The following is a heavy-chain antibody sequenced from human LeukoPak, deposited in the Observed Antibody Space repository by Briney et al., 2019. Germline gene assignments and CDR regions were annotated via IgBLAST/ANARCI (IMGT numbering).Heavy chain of an antibody. CDR1: GFTFSSYW. J-gene: IGHJ4*02. CDR2: IKEDGSEK. D-gene: IGHD5-18*01. CDR3: ARRGIQLWPHDDY. Sequence: GGSLRLSCAASGFTFSSYWMSWVRQAPGKGLEWVANIKEDGSEKNYVDSVKGRFTISRDNAKNSLYLQMNSLRAEDTAVYYCARRGIQLWPHDDYWGQGTLVTVSS. V-gene: IGHV3-7*02.